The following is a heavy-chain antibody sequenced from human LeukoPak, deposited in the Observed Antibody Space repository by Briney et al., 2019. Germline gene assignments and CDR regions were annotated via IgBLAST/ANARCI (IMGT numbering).Heavy chain of an antibody. CDR3: ARAYGYYKPEFDY. J-gene: IGHJ4*02. Sequence: ASVKVSCEASGYTFTSYYMHWVRQAPGQGLEWMGIANPNGGSTNYAQKFQDRVTMTWDMATTTVYMELSSLRSEDTAVYYCARAYGYYKPEFDYWGQGTVVTVSS. V-gene: IGHV1-46*01. CDR2: ANPNGGST. CDR1: GYTFTSYY. D-gene: IGHD5-18*01.